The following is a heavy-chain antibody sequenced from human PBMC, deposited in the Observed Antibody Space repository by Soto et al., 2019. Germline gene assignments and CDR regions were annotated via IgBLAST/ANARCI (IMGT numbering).Heavy chain of an antibody. J-gene: IGHJ4*02. V-gene: IGHV4-30-4*01. CDR3: ARVFSGWYGGDY. D-gene: IGHD6-19*01. CDR1: GGSMSSGDYY. CDR2: IYYSGSA. Sequence: SETLSLTCTVSGGSMSSGDYYWSWIRQPPGKGLEWIGYIYYSGSAYYNPSLKSRVSISVDTSKNQFSLKLSSVTAADTAVYYCARVFSGWYGGDYWGQGTLVTVSS.